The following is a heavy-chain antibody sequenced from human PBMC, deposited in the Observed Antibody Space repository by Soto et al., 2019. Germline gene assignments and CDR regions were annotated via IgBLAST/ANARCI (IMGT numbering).Heavy chain of an antibody. V-gene: IGHV3-23*01. CDR1: GFTFSSYA. D-gene: IGHD5-18*01. CDR3: AKERGYNYGYDAMDV. Sequence: EVQLLESGGGLVQPGGSLRLSCAASGFTFSSYAMSWVRQAPEKGLEWVSGISGSGGSTYYADSVKGRFTISRDNSKNTLYLQTNSLRAEDTAVYYCAKERGYNYGYDAMDVWGQGTTVTVSS. CDR2: ISGSGGST. J-gene: IGHJ6*02.